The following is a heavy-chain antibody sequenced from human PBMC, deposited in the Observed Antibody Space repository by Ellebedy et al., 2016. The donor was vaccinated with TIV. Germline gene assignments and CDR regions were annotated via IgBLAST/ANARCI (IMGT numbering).Heavy chain of an antibody. Sequence: AASVKVSCKASGYTFVNYGISWVRQAPGQGLEWMGWISTYSDYTNYAQNPQGRVTMTTDTSTSTAYMELKSLTSDDPDVYYCARDATWSYSDFWGRGTLVTVSS. J-gene: IGHJ4*02. CDR1: GYTFVNYG. CDR2: ISTYSDYT. V-gene: IGHV1-18*01. D-gene: IGHD3-3*01. CDR3: ARDATWSYSDF.